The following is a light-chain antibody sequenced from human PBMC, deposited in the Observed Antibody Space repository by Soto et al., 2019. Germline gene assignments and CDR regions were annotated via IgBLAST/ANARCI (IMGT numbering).Light chain of an antibody. CDR1: AFPRKY. V-gene: IGLV3-10*01. Sequence: SYELTQPPSVSVSPGQTATITCSGDAFPRKYAYWFQQKSGQAPVLVIYEDIKRPSGIPERFSGSSSGTMATLTISGAQVEDEADYYCYSTDSSGNHRGVFGGGTKLTVL. CDR2: EDI. J-gene: IGLJ3*02. CDR3: YSTDSSGNHRGV.